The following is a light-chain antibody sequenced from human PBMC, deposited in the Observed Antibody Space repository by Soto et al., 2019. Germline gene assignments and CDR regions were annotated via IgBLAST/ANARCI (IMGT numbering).Light chain of an antibody. CDR2: AAS. CDR3: QXXXXXXVT. J-gene: IGKJ5*01. V-gene: IGKV1-39*01. CDR1: QSISSY. Sequence: DIQMTQSPYSLSASVGDRVTITCRASQSISSYLNWYQQKPGKAPKRLIYAASSLQSGGPSRFNGXGSGTDFTLTXXXXXXXXFATYYCQXXXXXXVTFG.